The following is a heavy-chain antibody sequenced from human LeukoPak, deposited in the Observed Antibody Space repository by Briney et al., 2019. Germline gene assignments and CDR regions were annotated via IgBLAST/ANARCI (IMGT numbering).Heavy chain of an antibody. CDR2: IIPIFGTA. V-gene: IGHV1-69*01. Sequence: GASVKVSCKASGGTFSSYAISWVRQAPGQGLEWMGGIIPIFGTANYAQKFQGRVTITADESTSTAYMELSSLRSEDTAVYYCAATEGLIAAAVHDAFDIWGQGTMVTVSS. J-gene: IGHJ3*02. CDR1: GGTFSSYA. D-gene: IGHD6-13*01. CDR3: AATEGLIAAAVHDAFDI.